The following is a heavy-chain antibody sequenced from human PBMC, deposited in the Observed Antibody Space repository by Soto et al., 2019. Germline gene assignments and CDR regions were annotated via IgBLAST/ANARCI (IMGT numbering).Heavy chain of an antibody. J-gene: IGHJ3*02. CDR1: GFTFIGSA. CDR3: TRRSWYSDAFDI. Sequence: GGSLRLSCAASGFTFIGSAMHWVLQASGKGLEWVGRIRSKANSYATAYAASVKGRFTISRDDSKNTAYLQMNSLKTEDTAVYYCTRRSWYSDAFDIWGQGTMVTVSS. V-gene: IGHV3-73*01. CDR2: IRSKANSYAT. D-gene: IGHD6-13*01.